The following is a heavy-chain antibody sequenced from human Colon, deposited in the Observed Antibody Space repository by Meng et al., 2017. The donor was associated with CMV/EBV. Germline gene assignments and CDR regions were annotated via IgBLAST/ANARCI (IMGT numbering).Heavy chain of an antibody. Sequence: SCVASGFSLSSAWIHWVRQAPGKGPEWVSIINVDGTVTRYVDSVKGRFTISRDNAKNTLFLQMNSLRADDTAVYYCARDGVRFMNQWGQGTSVTVSS. V-gene: IGHV3-74*01. CDR3: ARDGVRFMNQ. D-gene: IGHD3-16*01. J-gene: IGHJ6*02. CDR1: GFSLSSAW. CDR2: INVDGTVT.